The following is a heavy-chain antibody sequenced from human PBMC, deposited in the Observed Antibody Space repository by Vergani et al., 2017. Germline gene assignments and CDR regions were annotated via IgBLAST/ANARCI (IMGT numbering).Heavy chain of an antibody. V-gene: IGHV4-39*01. Sequence: QLHLQESGPGLVKPSETLSLTCTVSGGSITSSSYYWGWIRQPPGKGLEWIGNIDHSGGAYYKPSLKGRVTISVDTSKNQFSLEVTSVTAADTAIYFCARTESFILRYFHWALWGQGTLVTVSS. J-gene: IGHJ4*02. CDR2: IDHSGGA. D-gene: IGHD3-9*01. CDR1: GGSITSSSYY. CDR3: ARTESFILRYFHWAL.